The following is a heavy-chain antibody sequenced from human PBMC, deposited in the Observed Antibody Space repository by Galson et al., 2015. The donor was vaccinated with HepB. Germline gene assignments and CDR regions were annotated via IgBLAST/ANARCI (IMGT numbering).Heavy chain of an antibody. CDR3: SSLYTVTGYYYYGMAF. V-gene: IGHV3-11*01. Sequence: SLRLSCAASGFTFSDYYMSWIRQAPGKGLEWVSYISSSGNTIYYAYSVKGRFTISRDNAKNSLYLQMNSLRAGDTAVYYCSSLYTVTGYYYYGMAFWGHGTTVTVSS. D-gene: IGHD4-11*01. CDR1: GFTFSDYY. J-gene: IGHJ6*02. CDR2: ISSSGNTI.